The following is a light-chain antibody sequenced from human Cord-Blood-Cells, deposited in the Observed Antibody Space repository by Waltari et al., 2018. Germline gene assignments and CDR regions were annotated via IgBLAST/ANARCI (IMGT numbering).Light chain of an antibody. V-gene: IGKV1-5*01. CDR2: DAS. J-gene: IGKJ1*01. CDR1: QSISSW. Sequence: DIHMTHSPSTLSASFGDKVTITCRASQSISSWLAWYQQKPGNAPKLLIYDASSLESGVPSRFSGSGSGTEFTLTISSLQPDDFATYYCQQYNSYSPWTFGQGTKVEIK. CDR3: QQYNSYSPWT.